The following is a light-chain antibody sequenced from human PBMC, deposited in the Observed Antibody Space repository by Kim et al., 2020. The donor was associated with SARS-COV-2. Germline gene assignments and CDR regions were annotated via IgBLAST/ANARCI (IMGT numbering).Light chain of an antibody. Sequence: DIVMTQSPDSLAVSLGERATINCKSSLSVLYSSNNKNYLAWYQQKPGQPPKLLIYWASTRESGVPDRFSGSGSGTDFTLPISSLQAEDVAVYYCQQYYSTPLTFGPGTKVDIK. CDR2: WAS. CDR1: LSVLYSSNNKNY. CDR3: QQYYSTPLT. V-gene: IGKV4-1*01. J-gene: IGKJ3*01.